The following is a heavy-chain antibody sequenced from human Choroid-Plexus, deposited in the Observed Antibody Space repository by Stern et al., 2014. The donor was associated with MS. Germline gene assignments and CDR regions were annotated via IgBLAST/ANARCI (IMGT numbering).Heavy chain of an antibody. V-gene: IGHV3-30*18. CDR1: GFTFGSCA. J-gene: IGHJ5*02. D-gene: IGHD2/OR15-2a*01. Sequence: QVQLVESGGGVVQPGRPLRLACGASGFTFGSCAMHWVRQAPGKGLEWVAGVSYDGSNKYYADSVKGRFTISRDNSQNTLYMQMSSLRPEDTAVYYCAKDRQYLTYFFDHWGQGSLFTVSS. CDR2: VSYDGSNK. CDR3: AKDRQYLTYFFDH.